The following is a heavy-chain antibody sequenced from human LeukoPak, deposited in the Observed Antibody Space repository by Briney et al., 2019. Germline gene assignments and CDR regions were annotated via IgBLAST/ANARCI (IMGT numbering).Heavy chain of an antibody. CDR3: AKTPYCSSTSCSTYYYYYMDV. J-gene: IGHJ6*03. CDR2: IRYDGSNK. V-gene: IGHV3-30*02. CDR1: GFTFSSYG. Sequence: GGSLRLSCAASGFTFSSYGMHWVRQAPGKGLEWVAFIRYDGSNKYYADSVKGRFTFSRDNSKNTLYLQMNSLRAEDTAVYYCAKTPYCSSTSCSTYYYYYMDVCGKGTTVTVSS. D-gene: IGHD2-2*01.